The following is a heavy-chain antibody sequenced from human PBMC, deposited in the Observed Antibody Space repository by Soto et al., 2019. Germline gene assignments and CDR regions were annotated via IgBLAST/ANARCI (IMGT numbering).Heavy chain of an antibody. CDR3: AKGYSSGWHIDY. J-gene: IGHJ4*02. Sequence: GGSLRLSCAASGFTFSSYVMHWVRQAPGKGLEWVAVISYDGSNKYYADSVKGRFTISRDNSKNTLYLQMNSLRAEDTAVYYCAKGYSSGWHIDYWGQGTMVTVSS. D-gene: IGHD6-19*01. V-gene: IGHV3-30*18. CDR2: ISYDGSNK. CDR1: GFTFSSYV.